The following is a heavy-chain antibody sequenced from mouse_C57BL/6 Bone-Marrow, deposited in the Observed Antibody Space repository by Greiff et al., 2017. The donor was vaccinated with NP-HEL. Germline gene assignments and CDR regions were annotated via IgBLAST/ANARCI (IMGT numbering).Heavy chain of an antibody. CDR2: INPYNGGT. V-gene: IGHV1-19*01. CDR1: GYTFTDYY. Sequence: VQLQQSGPVLVKPGASVKMSCKASGYTFTDYYMNWVKQSHGKSLEWIGVINPYNGGTSYNQKFKGKATLTVDKSSSTAYMELNSLTSEDSAVYYCAIYSNYDAMDYWGQGTSVTVSS. CDR3: AIYSNYDAMDY. J-gene: IGHJ4*01. D-gene: IGHD2-5*01.